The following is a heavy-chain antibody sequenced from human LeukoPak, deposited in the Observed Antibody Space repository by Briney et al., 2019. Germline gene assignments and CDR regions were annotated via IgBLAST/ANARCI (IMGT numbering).Heavy chain of an antibody. J-gene: IGHJ5*01. CDR2: IYSGGTT. CDR1: GFTVSSNY. D-gene: IGHD3-22*01. CDR3: ARSDSSGWFDF. V-gene: IGHV3-53*01. Sequence: PGGSLRLSCAASGFTVSSNYMSWVRQTPGKGLEWVSIIYSGGTTFYADSVTGRFTVSRDNSNNTLYFQMNSLRAEDAAVYYCARSDSSGWFDFWGQGTLVTVSS.